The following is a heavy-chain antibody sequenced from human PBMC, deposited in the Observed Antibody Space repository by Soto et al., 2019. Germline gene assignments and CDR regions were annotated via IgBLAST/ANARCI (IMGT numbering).Heavy chain of an antibody. V-gene: IGHV4-59*01. CDR1: GGSISSYY. D-gene: IGHD6-6*01. CDR2: IYYSGST. Sequence: SETLSLTCTVSGGSISSYYWSWIRQPPGKGPEWIGYIYYSGSTNYNPSLKSRVTISVDTSKNQFSLKLSSVTAADTAVYYCARTMKQLAFLDVWGQGTTVTVSS. J-gene: IGHJ6*02. CDR3: ARTMKQLAFLDV.